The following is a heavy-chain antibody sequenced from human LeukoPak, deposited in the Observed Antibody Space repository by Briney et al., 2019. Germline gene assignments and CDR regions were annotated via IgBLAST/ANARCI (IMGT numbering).Heavy chain of an antibody. CDR2: ISGSGGST. CDR3: APTYDSSGYLFDY. Sequence: GGSLRLSCAASGFTFRSHTMNWVRQAPGKGLEWVSAISGSGGSTYYADSVKGRFTISRDNSKNTLYLQMNSLRAEDTAVYYCAPTYDSSGYLFDYWDQGTLVTVSS. J-gene: IGHJ4*02. V-gene: IGHV3-23*01. D-gene: IGHD3-22*01. CDR1: GFTFRSHT.